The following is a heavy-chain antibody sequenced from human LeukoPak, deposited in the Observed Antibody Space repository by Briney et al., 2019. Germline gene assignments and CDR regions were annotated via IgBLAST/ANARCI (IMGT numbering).Heavy chain of an antibody. CDR3: ARCSYYDFWSGYLFDY. J-gene: IGHJ4*02. D-gene: IGHD3-3*01. CDR2: ISSSSSYI. Sequence: GGSLRLSCAASGFTFSSYSMNWVRQAPGKGLEWVSSISSSSSYIYYADSVRGRFTISRDNAKNSLYLQMNSLRAVDTAVYYCARCSYYDFWSGYLFDYWGQGTLVTVSS. V-gene: IGHV3-21*01. CDR1: GFTFSSYS.